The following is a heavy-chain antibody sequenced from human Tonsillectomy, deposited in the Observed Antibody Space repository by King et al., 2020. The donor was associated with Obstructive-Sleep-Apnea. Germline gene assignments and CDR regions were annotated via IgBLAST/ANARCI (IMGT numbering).Heavy chain of an antibody. J-gene: IGHJ3*02. V-gene: IGHV5-51*01. Sequence: VQLVESGAEVKKPGESLKISCKASGYTFPSYWIGWVRQMPGKGLEWMGIIYPGDSETKYSPSFQGQVTISADKSVSTGYLQWSSLKTSDTAMYYCARGPARAFDIWGQGTMVTVSS. CDR1: GYTFPSYW. CDR2: IYPGDSET. CDR3: ARGPARAFDI.